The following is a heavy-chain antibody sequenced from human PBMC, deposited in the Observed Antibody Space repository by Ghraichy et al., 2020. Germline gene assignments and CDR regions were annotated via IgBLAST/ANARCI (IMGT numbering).Heavy chain of an antibody. D-gene: IGHD5-18*01. CDR3: ARHVVDTAMVFDY. CDR1: GGSISSRSYY. Sequence: SETLSLTCTVSGGSISSRSYYWGWIRQPPGKGLEWIGSIYYSGSTYYNPSLKSRVTISVDTSKNQFSLKLSSVTAADTAVYYCARHVVDTAMVFDYWGQGTLVTVSS. V-gene: IGHV4-39*01. J-gene: IGHJ4*02. CDR2: IYYSGST.